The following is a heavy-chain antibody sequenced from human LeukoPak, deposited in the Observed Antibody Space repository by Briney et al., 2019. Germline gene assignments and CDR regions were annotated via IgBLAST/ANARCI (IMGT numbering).Heavy chain of an antibody. Sequence: PSETLSLTCTVSGDSISSYYWSWIRQPPGKGLEWIGYVSYSGSTNYNPSLKSRVIISLDRSNNQFSLKLNSVTAADTAVYYSARSRASSTLVAFDSWGQGTLVTVSS. CDR3: ARSRASSTLVAFDS. D-gene: IGHD5-12*01. CDR1: GDSISSYY. V-gene: IGHV4-59*08. J-gene: IGHJ4*02. CDR2: VSYSGST.